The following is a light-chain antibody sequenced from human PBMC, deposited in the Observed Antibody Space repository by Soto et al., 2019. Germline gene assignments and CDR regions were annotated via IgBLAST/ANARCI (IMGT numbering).Light chain of an antibody. CDR1: QSVSSSY. CDR2: GAS. V-gene: IGKV3-20*01. J-gene: IGKJ3*01. Sequence: EIVLTQSPCTLSLSPGERATLSCRASQSVSSSYLAWYQQKPGQAPRLLVYGASSRATGIPDRFSGSGSGTDLTLTISRVEPEDFAVYYCQHYGSSPFTFGPGTKVDIK. CDR3: QHYGSSPFT.